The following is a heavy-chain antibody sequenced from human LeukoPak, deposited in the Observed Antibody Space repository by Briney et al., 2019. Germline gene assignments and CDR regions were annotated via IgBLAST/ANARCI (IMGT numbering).Heavy chain of an antibody. CDR2: ISGSGGST. CDR3: AKDHGYHGSGSYYDY. J-gene: IGHJ4*02. Sequence: PGGSLRLSCAASGFTFSSYAMSWVRHAPGKGLEWVSAISGSGGSTYYADSVKGRFTISRDNSKNTLYLQMNSLRAEDTAVYYCAKDHGYHGSGSYYDYWGQGTLVTVSS. CDR1: GFTFSSYA. D-gene: IGHD3-10*01. V-gene: IGHV3-23*01.